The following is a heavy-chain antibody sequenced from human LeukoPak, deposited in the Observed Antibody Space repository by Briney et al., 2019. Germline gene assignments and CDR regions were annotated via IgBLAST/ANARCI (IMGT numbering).Heavy chain of an antibody. CDR2: INHSGST. Sequence: PWETLTLTCAVYGGSFSDYSWTWIRQPPGKGLEWIGEINHSGSTDYNPSLESRVTLSVDTSKSQFSLKLSSVTAADTAVYYCARGAFGVLFNSYYYHMDVWGKGTTVTVSS. V-gene: IGHV4-34*01. J-gene: IGHJ6*03. CDR3: ARGAFGVLFNSYYYHMDV. CDR1: GGSFSDYS. D-gene: IGHD3-3*01.